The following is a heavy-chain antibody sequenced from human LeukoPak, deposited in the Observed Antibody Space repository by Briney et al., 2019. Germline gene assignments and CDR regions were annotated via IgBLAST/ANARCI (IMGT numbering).Heavy chain of an antibody. J-gene: IGHJ4*02. D-gene: IGHD3-10*01. Sequence: PSETLSLTCTVSGGSISSSSYYWGWIRQPPGKGLGWIGNIYYSGSTYYNPSLKSRVTISVDTSKNQFSLKLSSVTAADTAVYYCARGIAGGDYYGSGSSFDYWGQGTLVTVSS. CDR1: GGSISSSSYY. V-gene: IGHV4-39*07. CDR2: IYYSGST. CDR3: ARGIAGGDYYGSGSSFDY.